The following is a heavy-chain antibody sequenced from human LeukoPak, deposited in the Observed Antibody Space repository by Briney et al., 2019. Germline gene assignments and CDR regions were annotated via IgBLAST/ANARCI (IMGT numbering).Heavy chain of an antibody. CDR1: GGSISIGGYY. D-gene: IGHD3-22*01. CDR3: ARASSSGYPKWYFDY. V-gene: IGHV4-31*03. CDR2: IYYSGST. Sequence: SETLSLTCTVSGGSISIGGYYWSWIRQHPGKGLEWIGYIYYSGSTYYNPSLKSRVTISVDTSKNQFSLKLSSVTAADTAVYYCARASSSGYPKWYFDYWGQGTLVTVSS. J-gene: IGHJ4*02.